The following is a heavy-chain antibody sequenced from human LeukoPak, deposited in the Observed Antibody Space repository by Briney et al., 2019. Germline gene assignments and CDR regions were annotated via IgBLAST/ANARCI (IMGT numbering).Heavy chain of an antibody. Sequence: ASVKVSCKAFGYTFTGYYVHWVRQAPGQGLEWMGWINPNSGGTNYAQKFQGRVTMTRDTSISTAYMELSRLRSDDTAVYYCARDDYGDYEDAFDIWGQGTMVTVSS. D-gene: IGHD4-17*01. J-gene: IGHJ3*02. CDR3: ARDDYGDYEDAFDI. CDR1: GYTFTGYY. CDR2: INPNSGGT. V-gene: IGHV1-2*02.